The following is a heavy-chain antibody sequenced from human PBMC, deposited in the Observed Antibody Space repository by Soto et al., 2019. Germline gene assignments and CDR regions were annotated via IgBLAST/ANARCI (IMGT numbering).Heavy chain of an antibody. Sequence: ASVKVSCKASGYTFTGYYMHWVRQAPGQGLEWMGWINPNSGGTNYAQKFQGRVTMTRDTSISTAYMELSRLRSDDTAVYYCARDRSDRGDAFDIWGQGTMVTVPS. CDR2: INPNSGGT. CDR1: GYTFTGYY. CDR3: ARDRSDRGDAFDI. D-gene: IGHD3-10*01. J-gene: IGHJ3*02. V-gene: IGHV1-2*02.